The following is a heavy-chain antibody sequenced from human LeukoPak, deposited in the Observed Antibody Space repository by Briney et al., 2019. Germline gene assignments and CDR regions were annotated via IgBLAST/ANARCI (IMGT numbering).Heavy chain of an antibody. V-gene: IGHV3-23*01. D-gene: IGHD2-8*02. CDR3: ATYRQVLLPFES. CDR2: IFPSGGEI. J-gene: IGHJ4*02. CDR1: GFTFSTFA. Sequence: PGGSLSLSCAAPGFTFSTFAMIWVRQPPGQGLGWVSSIFPSGGEIHYADSVRGRFTISRDNSKSTLSLQMNILRAEDTAIYYCATYRQVLLPFESWGQGTLVTVSS.